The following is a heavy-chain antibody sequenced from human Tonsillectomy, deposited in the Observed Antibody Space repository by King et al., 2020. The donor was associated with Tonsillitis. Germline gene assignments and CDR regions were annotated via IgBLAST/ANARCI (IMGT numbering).Heavy chain of an antibody. CDR1: GGPISSYY. Sequence: QLQESGPGLVKPSETLSLTCTVSGGPISSYYWSWIRQPPGKGLEWIGYIYYSGSTNYNPSLKSRVTISVDTSQNQFSLKLSSVTAADTAVYFCASLGTSHYDFWSGYPPEYYFDYWGQGTLVTVSS. CDR3: ASLGTSHYDFWSGYPPEYYFDY. CDR2: IYYSGST. V-gene: IGHV4-59*08. J-gene: IGHJ4*02. D-gene: IGHD3-3*01.